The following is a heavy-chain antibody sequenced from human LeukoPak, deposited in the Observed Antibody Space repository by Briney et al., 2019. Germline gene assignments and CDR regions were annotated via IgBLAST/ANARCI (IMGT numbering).Heavy chain of an antibody. V-gene: IGHV3-48*03. J-gene: IGHJ1*01. Sequence: GGSLRLSCAVSGFTFSDYEMNWVRQAPGKGLEWVSYISSRSSTKCYADSVRGRFTVSRDNAKSLLYLQMNSLRAEDTALYYCAREMKDSSGSFLAHWGQGTLVTVSS. CDR2: ISSRSSTK. CDR1: GFTFSDYE. D-gene: IGHD3-22*01. CDR3: AREMKDSSGSFLAH.